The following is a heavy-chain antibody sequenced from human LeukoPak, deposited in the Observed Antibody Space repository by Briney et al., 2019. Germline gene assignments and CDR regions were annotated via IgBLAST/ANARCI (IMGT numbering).Heavy chain of an antibody. Sequence: GSLRLSCAASGFTVSSNYMTWVRQAPGKGLEWVSVIYSGGSTYYADSVKGRFTISRDNSKNTLYLQMNSLRAEDTAVYYCARAASDSSVSPPFAPGARGPRVTVPS. CDR3: ARAASDSSVSPPFAP. CDR1: GFTVSSNY. V-gene: IGHV3-66*01. D-gene: IGHD3-22*01. J-gene: IGHJ5*02. CDR2: IYSGGST.